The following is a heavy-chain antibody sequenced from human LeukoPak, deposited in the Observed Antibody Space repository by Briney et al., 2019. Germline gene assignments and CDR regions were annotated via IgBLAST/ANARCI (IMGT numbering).Heavy chain of an antibody. CDR2: IYYSGST. CDR1: GGSISSGDYY. Sequence: SETLSLTCTVSGGSISSGDYYWSWIRQPPGKGLEWIGYIYYSGSTYYNPSLESRVTISVDTSKNQFSLKLSSVTAADTAVYYCARAHSSSWYEWFDPWGQGTLVTVSS. CDR3: ARAHSSSWYEWFDP. D-gene: IGHD6-13*01. V-gene: IGHV4-30-4*01. J-gene: IGHJ5*02.